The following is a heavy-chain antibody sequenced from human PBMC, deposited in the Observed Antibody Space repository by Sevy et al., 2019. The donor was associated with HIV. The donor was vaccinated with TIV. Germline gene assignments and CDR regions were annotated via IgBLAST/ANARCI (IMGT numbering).Heavy chain of an antibody. CDR2: IHNSGDTT. CDR1: GFTFSNYG. CDR3: VKGGSIAAAGNDAFDI. V-gene: IGHV3-23*01. Sequence: GGSLRLSCAASGFTFSNYGMNWVRQAPGKGLEWVSVIHNSGDTTHYADSVKGRFTISRDNSENTLYLQMNSLRAEDRAVYFCVKGGSIAAAGNDAFDIWGQGTMVTVSS. J-gene: IGHJ3*02. D-gene: IGHD6-13*01.